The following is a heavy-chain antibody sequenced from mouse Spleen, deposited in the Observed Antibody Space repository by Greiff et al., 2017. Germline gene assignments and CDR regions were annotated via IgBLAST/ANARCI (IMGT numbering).Heavy chain of an antibody. CDR2: IYPGDGST. Sequence: VKLVESGAELARPGASVKMSCKASGYTFTSYDINWVKQRPGQGLEWIGWIYPGDGSTKYNEKFKGKATLTADKSSSTAYMQLSSLTSENSAVYFCARGGSVYFDYWGQGTTLTVSS. V-gene: IGHV1S56*01. CDR1: GYTFTSYD. CDR3: ARGGSVYFDY. J-gene: IGHJ2*01.